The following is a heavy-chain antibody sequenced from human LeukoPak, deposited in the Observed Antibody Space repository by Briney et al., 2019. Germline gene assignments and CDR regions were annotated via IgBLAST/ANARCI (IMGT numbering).Heavy chain of an antibody. V-gene: IGHV1-18*01. CDR3: ARDKVTPGWFDY. Sequence: GASVKVSCKASGYTLTSYGISWVRQAPGQGLEWMGWISAYNGNTNYAQKLQGRVTMTTDTSTSAAYMELRSLRSDDTAVYYCARDKVTPGWFDYWGQGTLVTVSS. J-gene: IGHJ4*02. CDR2: ISAYNGNT. D-gene: IGHD4-11*01. CDR1: GYTLTSYG.